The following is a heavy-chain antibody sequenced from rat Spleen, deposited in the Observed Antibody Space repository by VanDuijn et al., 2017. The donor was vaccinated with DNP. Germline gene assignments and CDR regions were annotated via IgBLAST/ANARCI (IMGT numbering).Heavy chain of an antibody. CDR1: GFTFSDYY. Sequence: EVHLVESGGGLVQPGRSLKLSCAASGFTFSDYYMAWVRQAPKKGLEWVATISYDGSRIYYRDSVKGRFTIARDNAKSTLYLQMDSLRSEDTATYYCTTESAGLRVWDYWGQGVMGTVSS. V-gene: IGHV5-20*01. J-gene: IGHJ2*01. CDR3: TTESAGLRVWDY. D-gene: IGHD1-4*01. CDR2: ISYDGSRI.